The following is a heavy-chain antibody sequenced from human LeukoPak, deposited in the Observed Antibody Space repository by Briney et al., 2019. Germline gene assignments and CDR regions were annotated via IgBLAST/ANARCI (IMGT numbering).Heavy chain of an antibody. J-gene: IGHJ4*02. CDR2: INHSGST. V-gene: IGHV4-34*01. CDR1: GGSFSGYY. Sequence: SETLSLTCAVSGGSFSGYYWSWIRQPPGKGLEWIGEINHSGSTNYNPSLKSRVTISVDTSKNQFSLKLSSVTAADTAVYYCARGSLDCSGGSCYPIVDYWGQGTLVTVSP. D-gene: IGHD2-15*01. CDR3: ARGSLDCSGGSCYPIVDY.